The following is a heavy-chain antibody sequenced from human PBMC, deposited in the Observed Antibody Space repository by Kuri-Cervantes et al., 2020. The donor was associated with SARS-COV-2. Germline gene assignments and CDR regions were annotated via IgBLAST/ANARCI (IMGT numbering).Heavy chain of an antibody. D-gene: IGHD3-16*01. J-gene: IGHJ6*03. Sequence: LSLTCAVSGFTFSRYSMNGVRQAPGKGLEWVAVIWYDGENEYYAGSVKGRFTISRDNSKNTVSLHMNSLRAEDTARYYCARGAANYYSMDVWGKGTTVTVSS. CDR1: GFTFSRYS. V-gene: IGHV3-33*08. CDR3: ARGAANYYSMDV. CDR2: IWYDGENE.